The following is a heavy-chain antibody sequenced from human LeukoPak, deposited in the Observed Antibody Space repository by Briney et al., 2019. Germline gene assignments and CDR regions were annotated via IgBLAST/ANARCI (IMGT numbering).Heavy chain of an antibody. D-gene: IGHD3-10*01. CDR1: GFTFSSYA. Sequence: QTGGSLRLSCAASGFTFSSYAMSWVRQAPGKGLEWVSVITGSGGATYDSDSGKGRFTISRDNSKNTLYLQMNSLRAEDTALDYCAKHRDIYGSGTYYDFWGQGTLVTVSS. J-gene: IGHJ4*02. CDR2: ITGSGGAT. CDR3: AKHRDIYGSGTYYDF. V-gene: IGHV3-23*01.